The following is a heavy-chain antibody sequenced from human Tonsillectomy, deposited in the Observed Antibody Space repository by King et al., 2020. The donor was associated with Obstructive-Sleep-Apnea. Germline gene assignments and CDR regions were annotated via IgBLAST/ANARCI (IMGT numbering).Heavy chain of an antibody. Sequence: VQLQESGPGLVKPSETLSLTCTVSGGPISNYYWSWIRQPPGKGLEWIGYMYYSGNTNFNPSLKSRVTISADTSKIQFSLRLSSVTAADTAVYYCARHRGVEDYGDYGDYFDYWGQGTLVTVSS. CDR1: GGPISNYY. CDR3: ARHRGVEDYGDYGDYFDY. J-gene: IGHJ4*02. V-gene: IGHV4-59*08. D-gene: IGHD4-17*01. CDR2: MYYSGNT.